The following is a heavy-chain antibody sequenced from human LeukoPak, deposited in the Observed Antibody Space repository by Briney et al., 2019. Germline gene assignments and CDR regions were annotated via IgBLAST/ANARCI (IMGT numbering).Heavy chain of an antibody. J-gene: IGHJ4*02. CDR2: ISGNGGTP. Sequence: GGSLRLSCAASGFTFSNYAMSWVRQAPGEGLEWVSGISGNGGTPDYADSVKGRFTVSRDNSKSTLYLQMNSLRAEDTAVYYCAKGVTYGDYVHPDYWGQGTLVTVSS. CDR1: GFTFSNYA. D-gene: IGHD4-17*01. V-gene: IGHV3-23*01. CDR3: AKGVTYGDYVHPDY.